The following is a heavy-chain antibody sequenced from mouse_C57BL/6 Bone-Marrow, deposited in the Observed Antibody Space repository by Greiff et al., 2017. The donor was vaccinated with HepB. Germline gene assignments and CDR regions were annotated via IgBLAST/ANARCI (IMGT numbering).Heavy chain of an antibody. V-gene: IGHV1-55*01. CDR3: ARYPYGSSYGWYFDV. D-gene: IGHD1-1*01. Sequence: QVQLQQPGAELVKPGASVKMSCKASGYTFTSYWITWVKQRPGQGLEWIGDIYPGSGSTNYNEKFKSRATLTVDTSSSTAYMQLSSLTSEDSAVYYCARYPYGSSYGWYFDVWGTGTTVTVSS. CDR1: GYTFTSYW. CDR2: IYPGSGST. J-gene: IGHJ1*03.